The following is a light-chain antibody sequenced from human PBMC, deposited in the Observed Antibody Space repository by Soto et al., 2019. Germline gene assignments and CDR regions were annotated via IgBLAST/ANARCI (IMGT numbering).Light chain of an antibody. CDR1: QSVSSSY. J-gene: IGKJ1*01. CDR2: GAS. V-gene: IGKV3-20*01. CDR3: QQYGSSPGT. Sequence: EIVLTQSPGTLSLSPGERATLSCTASQSVSSSYLAWYQQKPGQAPRLLIYGASSRATGIPDRFSGSGSGTDFTFTISRLEPEDFAVYYCQQYGSSPGTFGQGTKVDIK.